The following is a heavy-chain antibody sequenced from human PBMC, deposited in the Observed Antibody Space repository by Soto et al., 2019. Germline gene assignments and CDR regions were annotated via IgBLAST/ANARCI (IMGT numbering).Heavy chain of an antibody. Sequence: PSETLSLTCTVSGGSISSSSYYWGWIRQPPGKGLEWIGSIYYSGSTYYNPSLKSRVTISVDTSRNQFSLKLSSVTAADTAVYYCARHVNDNYYYYGMDVWGQGTTVTVSS. V-gene: IGHV4-39*01. CDR3: ARHVNDNYYYYGMDV. D-gene: IGHD3-22*01. J-gene: IGHJ6*02. CDR1: GGSISSSSYY. CDR2: IYYSGST.